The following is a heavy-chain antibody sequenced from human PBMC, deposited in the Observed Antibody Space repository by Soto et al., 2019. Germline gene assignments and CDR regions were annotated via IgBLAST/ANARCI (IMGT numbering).Heavy chain of an antibody. CDR2: IKSKTDGGTV. D-gene: IGHD6-19*01. CDR3: TTAPGSGWYSEDYFDH. Sequence: EVQLVESGGGLVKPGESLRLSCAASGFTFSNAWMNWVRQAPWNGLEWVGRIKSKTDGGTVDYAASEKGRFTISRDESKNTLYLQMTSLKLEDTAGYYCTTAPGSGWYSEDYFDHWGLGTLVTVSS. CDR1: GFTFSNAW. J-gene: IGHJ4*02. V-gene: IGHV3-15*07.